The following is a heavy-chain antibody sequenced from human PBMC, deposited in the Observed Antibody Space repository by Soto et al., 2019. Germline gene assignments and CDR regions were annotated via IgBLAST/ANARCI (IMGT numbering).Heavy chain of an antibody. CDR3: AKADMAPVVTAHNGAFDI. Sequence: PGGSLRHCCTASGITLISYGMHWVRQAQGKGLEWVAVISYDGSNKYYADSVKGRFTISRDNSKNTLYLQMNSLRAEDTAVYYCAKADMAPVVTAHNGAFDIWGQGTTVTVS. CDR1: GITLISYG. J-gene: IGHJ3*02. D-gene: IGHD2-21*02. CDR2: ISYDGSNK. V-gene: IGHV3-30*18.